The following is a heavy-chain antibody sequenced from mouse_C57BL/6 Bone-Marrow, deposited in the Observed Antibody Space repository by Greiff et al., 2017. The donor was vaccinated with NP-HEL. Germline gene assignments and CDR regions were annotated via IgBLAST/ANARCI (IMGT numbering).Heavy chain of an antibody. CDR3: ARDLYGYDVGYFDV. V-gene: IGHV1-64*01. CDR2: IHPNSGST. Sequence: VQLQQSGAELVKPGASVKLSCKASGYTFTSYWMHWVKQRPGQGLEWIGMIHPNSGSTNYNEKFKSKATLTVDKSSSTAYMQLSSLTSEDSAVYYCARDLYGYDVGYFDVWGTGTTVTVSS. D-gene: IGHD2-2*01. CDR1: GYTFTSYW. J-gene: IGHJ1*03.